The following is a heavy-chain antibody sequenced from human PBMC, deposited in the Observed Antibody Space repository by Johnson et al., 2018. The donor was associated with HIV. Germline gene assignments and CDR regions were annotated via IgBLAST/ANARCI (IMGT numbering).Heavy chain of an antibody. CDR1: GFTFSSYA. V-gene: IGHV3-30*04. J-gene: IGHJ3*01. CDR3: ARERFSDMLTGYHAFDG. D-gene: IGHD3-9*01. CDR2: ISYDGSNK. Sequence: QMQLVESGGGVVQPGRSLRLSCAASGFTFSSYAMHWVRQAPGKGLEWVAVISYDGSNKYYADSVRGRITISRDNSKNILYLQMYSLRPEDTAVYYCARERFSDMLTGYHAFDGWGQGTMVTVSS.